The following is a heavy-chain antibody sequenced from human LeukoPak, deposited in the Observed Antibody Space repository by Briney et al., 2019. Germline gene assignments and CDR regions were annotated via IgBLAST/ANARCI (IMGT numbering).Heavy chain of an antibody. Sequence: ASVKVSCKTSGYTFTTYGIIWVRQAPGQGLEWMGWISTYNANTKYAQKFQGRVAMTTDTSTSTAYMELRSLRFDDTAFYYCARVISSSWYHHDHWGQGTLVTVSS. J-gene: IGHJ4*02. CDR1: GYTFTTYG. V-gene: IGHV1-18*01. D-gene: IGHD6-13*01. CDR3: ARVISSSWYHHDH. CDR2: ISTYNANT.